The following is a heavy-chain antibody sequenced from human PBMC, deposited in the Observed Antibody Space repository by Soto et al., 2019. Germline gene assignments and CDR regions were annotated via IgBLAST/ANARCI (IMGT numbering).Heavy chain of an antibody. V-gene: IGHV4-34*01. CDR2: INHSGST. CDR1: GGSFSGYY. D-gene: IGHD3-10*01. CDR3: ARGRHYYGSGSYYKSVFGYYYGMDV. Sequence: SETLSLTCAVYGGSFSGYYWSWIRPPAGKGLEWIGEINHSGSTNYNPSLKSRVTISVDTSKNQFSLKLSSVTAADTAVYYCARGRHYYGSGSYYKSVFGYYYGMDVWGQGTTVTVSS. J-gene: IGHJ6*02.